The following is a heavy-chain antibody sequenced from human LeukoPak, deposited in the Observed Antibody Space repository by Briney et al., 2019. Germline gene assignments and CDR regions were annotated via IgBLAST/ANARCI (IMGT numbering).Heavy chain of an antibody. CDR3: ARGRSYSGYDAFDI. Sequence: PGGSLRLSCAASGFTVSSNYMSWVRQAPGEGLEWVSVIYSGGSTYYADSVKGRFTISRDNSKNTLYLRMNSLRAEDTAVYYCARGRSYSGYDAFDIWGQGTMVTVSS. CDR1: GFTVSSNY. J-gene: IGHJ3*02. CDR2: IYSGGST. V-gene: IGHV3-53*01. D-gene: IGHD3-22*01.